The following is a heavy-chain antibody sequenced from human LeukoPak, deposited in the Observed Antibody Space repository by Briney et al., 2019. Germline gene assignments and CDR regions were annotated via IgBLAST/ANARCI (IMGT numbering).Heavy chain of an antibody. CDR2: FDPEDVET. D-gene: IGHD3-10*01. V-gene: IGHV1-24*01. CDR3: ATGHYYGSGRLPQAMDV. CDR1: GHTLSELS. J-gene: IGHJ6*04. Sequence: ASVKVSCKVSGHTLSELSMHWVRQGPGNALEWLGGFDPEDVETIYAQKFQGRVTMTEDTSIETAYMELTSLTSEDTAVYYCATGHYYGSGRLPQAMDVWGKGTTVTISS.